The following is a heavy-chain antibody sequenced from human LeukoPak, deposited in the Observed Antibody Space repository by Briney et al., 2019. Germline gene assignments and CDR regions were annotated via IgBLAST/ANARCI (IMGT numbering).Heavy chain of an antibody. J-gene: IGHJ4*02. CDR1: GYTFTGYY. Sequence: ASVKVSCKASGYTFTGYYMHWVRQAPGQGLEWMGWINPNSGGTNYAQKFQGRVTMTRDTSISTAYMELSRLRSDDTAVYYCASPLGELSPFLQFDYWGQGTLVTASS. D-gene: IGHD3-16*02. CDR3: ASPLGELSPFLQFDY. V-gene: IGHV1-2*02. CDR2: INPNSGGT.